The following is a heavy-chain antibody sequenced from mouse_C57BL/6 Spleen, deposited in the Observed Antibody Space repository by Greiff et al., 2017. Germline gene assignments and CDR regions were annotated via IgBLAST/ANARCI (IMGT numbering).Heavy chain of an antibody. CDR3: ARGGDDGYPDYYAMDY. V-gene: IGHV1-52*01. CDR2: IDPSDSET. CDR1: GYTFTSYW. Sequence: QVQLQQPGAELVRPGSSVKLSCKASGYTFTSYWMHWVKQRPIQGLEWIGNIDPSDSETHYNQKFKDKATLTVDKSSSTAYMQLSSLTSEDSAVYYCARGGDDGYPDYYAMDYWGQGTSVTVSS. D-gene: IGHD2-3*01. J-gene: IGHJ4*01.